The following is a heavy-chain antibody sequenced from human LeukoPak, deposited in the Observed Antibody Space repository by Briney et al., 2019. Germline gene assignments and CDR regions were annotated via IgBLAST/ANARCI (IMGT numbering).Heavy chain of an antibody. J-gene: IGHJ4*02. CDR2: IYYSGST. Sequence: SETLSLTCTVSGGSISSYYWSWIRQPPGKGLEWIGYIYYSGSTNYNPFLKSRVTISVDTSKNQFSLKLSSVTAADTAVYYCARGSDSSGWYFGYWGQGTLVTVSS. D-gene: IGHD6-19*01. CDR1: GGSISSYY. CDR3: ARGSDSSGWYFGY. V-gene: IGHV4-59*01.